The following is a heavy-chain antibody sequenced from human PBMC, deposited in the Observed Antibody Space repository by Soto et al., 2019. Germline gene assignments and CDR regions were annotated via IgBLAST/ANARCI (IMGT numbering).Heavy chain of an antibody. Sequence: GESLKISCKGSGYSFTSYWIGWVRQMPGKGLEWMGIIYPGDSDTRYSPSFQGQVTISADKSISTAYLQWSSLKASDTAMYYCARTIEDIVVVPAAKYYYYYYGVDVWGQGTTVTVSS. J-gene: IGHJ6*02. CDR2: IYPGDSDT. CDR1: GYSFTSYW. D-gene: IGHD2-2*01. CDR3: ARTIEDIVVVPAAKYYYYYYGVDV. V-gene: IGHV5-51*01.